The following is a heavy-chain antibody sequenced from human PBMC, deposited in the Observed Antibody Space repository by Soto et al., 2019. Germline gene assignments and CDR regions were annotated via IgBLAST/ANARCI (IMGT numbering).Heavy chain of an antibody. D-gene: IGHD3-16*01. CDR2: INSRSTYT. CDR3: ARDLEGYDADC. CDR1: GFTFGDFD. J-gene: IGHJ4*02. Sequence: QVYLVESGGGLVKPGGSLRLSCVTSGFTFGDFDMSWMRQAPGKGLEWVSNINSRSTYTNYADSVKGRFTVSRDNAKNSLSLQMNSLRVEDTAVYYCARDLEGYDADCWGQGTLVTVSP. V-gene: IGHV3-11*06.